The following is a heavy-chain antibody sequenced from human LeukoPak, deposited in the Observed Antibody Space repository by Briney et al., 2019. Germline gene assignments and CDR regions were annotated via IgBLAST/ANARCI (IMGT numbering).Heavy chain of an antibody. V-gene: IGHV3-66*01. J-gene: IGHJ6*03. CDR1: EFSVGRNN. D-gene: IGHD2-2*02. Sequence: GGSLRLSCVASEFSVGRNNMNWVRQAPGKGPEWVSIIHSGGSSSYADPVKERFTISRDNSKNTLYLQMNSLRAEDTAVYFCARILYRFYMDIWGKGTTVIVSS. CDR3: ARILYRFYMDI. CDR2: IHSGGSS.